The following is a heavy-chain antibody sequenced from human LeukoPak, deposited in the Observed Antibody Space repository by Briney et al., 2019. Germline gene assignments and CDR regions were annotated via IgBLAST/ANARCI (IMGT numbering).Heavy chain of an antibody. CDR1: GLTFCIYA. D-gene: IGHD3-9*01. Sequence: GGPLSLSCSVSGLTFCIYAMLGVRQARGKGVEYVLAFSCNEGSTFSAPSEKGNFAISRDNSKNTLYLQMSSLRAEETAVYYCVKDLSEYFDWLLGFDYWGQGTLVAVSS. J-gene: IGHJ4*02. CDR2: FSCNEGST. CDR3: VKDLSEYFDWLLGFDY. V-gene: IGHV3-64D*06.